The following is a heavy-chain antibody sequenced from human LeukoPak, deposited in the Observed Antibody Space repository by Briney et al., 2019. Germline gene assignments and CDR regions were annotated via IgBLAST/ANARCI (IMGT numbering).Heavy chain of an antibody. CDR3: ARDAYKCDSSGCFHYFDY. V-gene: IGHV3-74*03. CDR1: GFTFSSTW. D-gene: IGHD3-22*01. J-gene: IGHJ4*02. CDR2: ITSDGSST. Sequence: GGSLRLSCAASGFTFSSTWMHWVRQVPGQGLVWVARITSDGSSTTYAESVKGRFTISRDNAKNTLDLEMDSLRAEDTAVYHCARDAYKCDSSGCFHYFDYWGQGTLVTVSS.